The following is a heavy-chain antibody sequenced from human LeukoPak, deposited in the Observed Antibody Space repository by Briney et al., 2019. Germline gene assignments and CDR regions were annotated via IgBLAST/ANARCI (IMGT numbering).Heavy chain of an antibody. CDR3: ARDRSSSSSNPDY. D-gene: IGHD6-13*01. CDR2: IWYDGSSK. CDR1: GFTFRTYG. V-gene: IGHV3-33*01. J-gene: IGHJ4*02. Sequence: GGSLRLSCAASGFTFRTYGMHWVRQAPGKGLEWVAVIWYDGSSKYYAGSVKGRFTISRDNSKNTLYLQMNNLRAEDTAVYYCARDRSSSSSNPDYWGQGTLVTVSS.